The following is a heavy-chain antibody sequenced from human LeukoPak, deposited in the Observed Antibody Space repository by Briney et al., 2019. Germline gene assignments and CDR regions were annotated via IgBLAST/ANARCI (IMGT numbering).Heavy chain of an antibody. CDR1: GGSFSGYY. CDR2: INHSGST. J-gene: IGHJ3*02. D-gene: IGHD6-13*01. Sequence: KPSETLSLTCAVYGGSFSGYYWSWIRQPPGKGLEWIGEINHSGSTNYNPSLKSRVTISVDTSKNQFSLKLSSVTAADTAVYYCATTYSSSWYGDAFDIWGQGTMVTVSS. V-gene: IGHV4-34*01. CDR3: ATTYSSSWYGDAFDI.